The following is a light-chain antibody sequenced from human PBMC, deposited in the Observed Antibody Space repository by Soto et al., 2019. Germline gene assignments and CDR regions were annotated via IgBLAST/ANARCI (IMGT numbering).Light chain of an antibody. J-gene: IGLJ7*01. V-gene: IGLV4-69*01. CDR3: QTWGTGSDV. Sequence: QPVLTQSPSASASLGASVKLTCTLSSGHSSYAIAWHQQQPEKGPRYLMKLNSNGSHSKGDGIPDRFSGSSSGAERYLTISSLHSEDEADYYCQTWGTGSDVFGGGTQLTVL. CDR1: SGHSSYA. CDR2: LNSNGSH.